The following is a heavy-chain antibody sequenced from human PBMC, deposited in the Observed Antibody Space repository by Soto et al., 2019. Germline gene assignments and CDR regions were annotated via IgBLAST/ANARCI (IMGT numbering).Heavy chain of an antibody. CDR3: ARGYCSSSSCWSFDH. J-gene: IGHJ4*02. V-gene: IGHV3-74*01. D-gene: IGHD2-2*01. CDR1: GFTFSSYW. Sequence: GESLKISCAASGFTFSSYWMHWVRQAPGKGLVWVSRIKSDGSSTNYADSVEGRFTISRDNAKNTLYLQMNSLTAEDTAVYYCARGYCSSSSCWSFDHWGQGTPVTVSS. CDR2: IKSDGSST.